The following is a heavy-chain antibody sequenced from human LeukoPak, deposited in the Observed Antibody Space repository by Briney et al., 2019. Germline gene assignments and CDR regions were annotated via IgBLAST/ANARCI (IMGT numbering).Heavy chain of an antibody. D-gene: IGHD1-7*01. CDR3: AREGPELYYFDY. CDR2: ISYDGSNK. Sequence: GRSLRLSCAASGFTFNSYGTHWVRQAPGKGLEWVAVISYDGSNKYYADSVKGRFTISRDNSKNTLYLQMNSLRAEDTAVYYCAREGPELYYFDYWGQGTLVTVSS. CDR1: GFTFNSYG. J-gene: IGHJ4*02. V-gene: IGHV3-30*03.